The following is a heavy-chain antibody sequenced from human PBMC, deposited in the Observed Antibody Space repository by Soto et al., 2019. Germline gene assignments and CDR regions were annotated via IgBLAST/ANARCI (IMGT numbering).Heavy chain of an antibody. J-gene: IGHJ6*03. CDR1: GFTVSGNY. CDR2: LYSGGDT. Sequence: EVHLVESGGGLVQPGGSLRLSCEASGFTVSGNYMSWVRQAPGKGLAWVAILYSGGDTYYADSVKGRFTISKHNSENTLYLQMNSLRTEDTAVYYCTRAAWGLWFGYMDVWGKGTTVTVSS. D-gene: IGHD5-18*01. CDR3: TRAAWGLWFGYMDV. V-gene: IGHV3-53*04.